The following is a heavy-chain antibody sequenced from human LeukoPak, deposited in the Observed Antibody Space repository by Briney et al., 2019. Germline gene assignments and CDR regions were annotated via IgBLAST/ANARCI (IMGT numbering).Heavy chain of an antibody. CDR3: ARGSRYCSSTSCSKNWFDP. D-gene: IGHD2-2*01. J-gene: IGHJ5*02. Sequence: SETLSLTCTVSGGSISSYYWSWIRQPPGKGLEWIGYIYYSGSTNYNPSLKSRVTISVDTSKNQFSLKLSSVTAADTAVYYCARGSRYCSSTSCSKNWFDPWGQETLVTVSS. CDR2: IYYSGST. V-gene: IGHV4-59*12. CDR1: GGSISSYY.